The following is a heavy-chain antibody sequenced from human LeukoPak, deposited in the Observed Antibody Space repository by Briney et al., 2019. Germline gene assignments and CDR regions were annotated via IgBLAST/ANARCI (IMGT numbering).Heavy chain of an antibody. D-gene: IGHD1-7*01. CDR2: IIGSGDST. CDR1: GGSISTYY. V-gene: IGHV3-23*01. Sequence: ETLSLTCTVSGGSISTYYGNWIRQAPGKGLEWVSSIIGSGDSTYYSDSVQGRFTISRDNSKNTLYLQMNSLRAEDTAVYYCAKWEGITGTPTFDYWGQGTLVTVSS. CDR3: AKWEGITGTPTFDY. J-gene: IGHJ4*02.